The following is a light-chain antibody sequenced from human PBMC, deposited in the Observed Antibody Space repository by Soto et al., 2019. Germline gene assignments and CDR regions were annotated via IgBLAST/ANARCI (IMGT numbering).Light chain of an antibody. CDR1: NLGNEY. J-gene: IGLJ3*02. Sequence: SYELTQPPSVSVSPGQTASIPCSGANLGNEYVFWDQQRPGQSPVLVIYQHSMRTSGISARFSGSTSGNTATLTISGTQTADEADYYCQAWDSSSAVFGGGDQAHRP. CDR3: QAWDSSSAV. V-gene: IGLV3-1*01. CDR2: QHS.